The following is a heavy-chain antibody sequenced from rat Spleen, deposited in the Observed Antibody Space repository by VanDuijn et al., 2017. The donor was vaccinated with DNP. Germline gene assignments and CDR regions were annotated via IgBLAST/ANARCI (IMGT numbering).Heavy chain of an antibody. V-gene: IGHV2-47*01. CDR3: SRDRDSIGIRTWYFDF. CDR1: GLSLTSNS. D-gene: IGHD1-9*01. J-gene: IGHJ1*01. Sequence: QVQLKESGPGLVQPSQTLSLTCTVSGLSLTSNSVSWIRPPPGKGLEWMGVIWSSGTTDYNSVFKSRLSISRDTSRSQVLLKMNSLQTEDSAIYFCSRDRDSIGIRTWYFDFWGPGTMVTVSS. CDR2: IWSSGTT.